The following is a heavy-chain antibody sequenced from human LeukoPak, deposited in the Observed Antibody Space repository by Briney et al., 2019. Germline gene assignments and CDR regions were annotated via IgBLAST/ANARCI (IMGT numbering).Heavy chain of an antibody. J-gene: IGHJ4*02. Sequence: SETLSLTCTVSGYSIISDYFWGWIRQPPGKGLEWIGTIYHSGSTYYSPSLKSRVTVSVDTSKNEFSLKLSSVTAADTAVYYCASFQDLIGIVGAAVDYWGQGTLVTVSS. D-gene: IGHD1-26*01. CDR2: IYHSGST. CDR1: GYSIISDYF. CDR3: ASFQDLIGIVGAAVDY. V-gene: IGHV4-38-2*02.